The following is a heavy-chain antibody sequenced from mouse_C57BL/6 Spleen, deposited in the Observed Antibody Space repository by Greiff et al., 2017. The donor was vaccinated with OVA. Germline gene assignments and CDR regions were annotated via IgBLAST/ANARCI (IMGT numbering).Heavy chain of an antibody. CDR3: ARDPYGGYYAMDY. V-gene: IGHV5-4*01. CDR2: ISDGGSYT. D-gene: IGHD1-1*01. J-gene: IGHJ4*01. CDR1: GFTFSSYA. Sequence: EVKLVESGGGLVKPGGSLKLSCAASGFTFSSYAMSWVRQTPEKRLEWVATISDGGSYTYYPDNVKGRFTISRDNAKNNLYLQMSHLKSEDTAMYYCARDPYGGYYAMDYWGQGTSVTVSS.